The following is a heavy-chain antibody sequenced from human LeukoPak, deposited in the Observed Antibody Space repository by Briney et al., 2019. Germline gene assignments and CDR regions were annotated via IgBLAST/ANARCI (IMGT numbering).Heavy chain of an antibody. D-gene: IGHD1-26*01. J-gene: IGHJ4*02. CDR3: AREFPSVGAIMW. Sequence: GGSLRLSCAASEFSVGSNYMTWVRQAPGKGLEWVSLIYSGGSTYYADSVKGRFTISRDNSKNTLYLQMNSLRAEDTAVYYCAREFPSVGAIMWWGQGTLVTVSS. V-gene: IGHV3-66*01. CDR2: IYSGGST. CDR1: EFSVGSNY.